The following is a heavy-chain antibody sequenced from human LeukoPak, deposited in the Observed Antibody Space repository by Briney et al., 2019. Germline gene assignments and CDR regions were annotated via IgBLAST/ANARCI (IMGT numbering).Heavy chain of an antibody. CDR3: ARGLARTSMVTRGGVRFDY. J-gene: IGHJ4*02. D-gene: IGHD5-18*01. V-gene: IGHV1-8*01. Sequence: ASVKVSCKASGYTFTSYDINWERQATGQGLEWMGWMNPNSGNTGYAQKIQGRVTMTRNTSISTAYMELSSLRSEDTAVYYCARGLARTSMVTRGGVRFDYWGQGTLVTVSS. CDR1: GYTFTSYD. CDR2: MNPNSGNT.